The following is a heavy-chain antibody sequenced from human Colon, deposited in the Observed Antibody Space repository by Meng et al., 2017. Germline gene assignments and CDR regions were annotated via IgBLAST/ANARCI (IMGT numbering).Heavy chain of an antibody. V-gene: IGHV4-30-4*01. CDR1: GCSISRWDYY. D-gene: IGHD4-17*01. CDR3: ARDRKHYGERGWFDP. Sequence: QSPESGTRLRQPSQALSLPCPGCGCSISRWDYYWSWIRQPPGKGLEWIGYIYYSGSTYSNASLKSRVTISIDRSKNQFSLKLSSVTAADTAVYYCARDRKHYGERGWFDPWGQGTLVTVSS. CDR2: IYYSGST. J-gene: IGHJ5*02.